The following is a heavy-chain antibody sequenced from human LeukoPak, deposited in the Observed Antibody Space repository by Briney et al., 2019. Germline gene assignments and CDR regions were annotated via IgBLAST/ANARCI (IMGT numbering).Heavy chain of an antibody. Sequence: SETLSLTCTVSGGSSSSYYWSWLRQPPGKGLEWIGYIYYSGSTNYNPSLKSRVTISVDTSKNQFSLKLSSATAADTAVYYCARGPVGAFDYWGQGTLVTVSS. CDR1: GGSSSSYY. V-gene: IGHV4-59*01. J-gene: IGHJ4*02. CDR3: ARGPVGAFDY. CDR2: IYYSGST. D-gene: IGHD1-26*01.